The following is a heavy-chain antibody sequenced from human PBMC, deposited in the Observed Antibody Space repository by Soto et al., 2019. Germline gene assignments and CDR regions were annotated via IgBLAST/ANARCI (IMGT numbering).Heavy chain of an antibody. J-gene: IGHJ6*02. CDR2: TIPALGKT. Sequence: GASVKVSCKTSGDSFKKNVFTWVRQAPGQGLEWMGGTIPALGKTHYIEKFQGRVTITVDDATRAVYMEVRDLTSEDTAIYYCARGPFRPSAMDVWGQGTTVTVSS. CDR3: ARGPFRPSAMDV. CDR1: GDSFKKNV. D-gene: IGHD3-10*01. V-gene: IGHV1-69*10.